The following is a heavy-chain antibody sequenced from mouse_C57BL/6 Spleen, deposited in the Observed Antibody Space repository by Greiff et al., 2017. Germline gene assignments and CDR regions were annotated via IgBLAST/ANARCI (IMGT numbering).Heavy chain of an antibody. CDR1: GYTFTDDE. J-gene: IGHJ3*01. V-gene: IGHV1-15*01. D-gene: IGHD1-1*01. CDR2: IDPETGGP. Sequence: VQLQQSGAELVRPGASVTLSCKASGYTFTDDEMHWVQQTPVHGLEWIGAIDPETGGPAYNQKFKGKAILTAGKSTSTAYMELRSLTSEDTAVYYDTGGSSYVDWFAYWGQGTLVTVSA. CDR3: TGGSSYVDWFAY.